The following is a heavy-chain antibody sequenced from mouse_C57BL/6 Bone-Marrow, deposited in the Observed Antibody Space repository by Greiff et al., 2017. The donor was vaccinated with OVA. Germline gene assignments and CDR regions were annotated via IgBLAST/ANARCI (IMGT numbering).Heavy chain of an antibody. J-gene: IGHJ3*01. Sequence: EVQLLQSGAGLVKPGASVKLSCAASGFTFSDYGMHWVRQTPEKGLEWVAYISPGSSTIYYADTVKGRFTISRDNAKNTLFLQMTSLRSEDTAMYYCARGLQRFAYWGQGTLVTVSA. CDR2: ISPGSSTI. CDR3: ARGLQRFAY. V-gene: IGHV5-17*01. CDR1: GFTFSDYG. D-gene: IGHD2-2*01.